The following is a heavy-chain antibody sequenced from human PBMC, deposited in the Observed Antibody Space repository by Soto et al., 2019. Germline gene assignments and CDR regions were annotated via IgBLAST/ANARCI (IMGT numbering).Heavy chain of an antibody. CDR2: INHSGST. CDR3: ARGVRYSYGYFSYYYYMDV. Sequence: QVQLQQWGAGLLKPSETLSLTCAVYGGSFSGYYWSWIRQPPGKGLEWIGEINHSGSTNYNPSLTSRVTISVDTSKNQFSLKLSSVTAADTAVYYCARGVRYSYGYFSYYYYMDVWGKGTTVTVSS. D-gene: IGHD5-18*01. V-gene: IGHV4-34*01. CDR1: GGSFSGYY. J-gene: IGHJ6*03.